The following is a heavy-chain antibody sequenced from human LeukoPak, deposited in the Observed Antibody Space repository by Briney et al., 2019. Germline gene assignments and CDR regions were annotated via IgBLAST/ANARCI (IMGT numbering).Heavy chain of an antibody. CDR2: IYPGDSDT. Sequence: GESLKISRKGSGYSFTSYWIGWVRQMPGEGLEWMGIIYPGDSDTRYSPSFQGQVTIPADKSISTAYLQWSSLKASDTAMYYCARTPYSGYDYYYYGMDVWGQGTTVTVSS. CDR3: ARTPYSGYDYYYYGMDV. D-gene: IGHD5-12*01. J-gene: IGHJ6*02. V-gene: IGHV5-51*01. CDR1: GYSFTSYW.